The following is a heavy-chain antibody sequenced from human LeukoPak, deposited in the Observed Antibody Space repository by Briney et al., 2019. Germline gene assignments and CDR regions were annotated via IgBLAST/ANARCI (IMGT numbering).Heavy chain of an antibody. CDR1: GFTFSSYA. CDR2: ISYDGSNK. Sequence: PGRPLRLSCAASGFTFSSYAMHWVRQAPGKGLEWVAVISYDGSNKYYADSVKGRFTISRDNSKNTLYLQMNSLRAEDTAVYYCARDGDPYSGSPRYHAFDIWGQGTMVTVSS. D-gene: IGHD1-26*01. V-gene: IGHV3-30-3*01. CDR3: ARDGDPYSGSPRYHAFDI. J-gene: IGHJ3*02.